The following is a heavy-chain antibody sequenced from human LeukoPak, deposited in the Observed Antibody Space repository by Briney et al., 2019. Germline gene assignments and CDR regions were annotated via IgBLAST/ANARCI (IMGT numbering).Heavy chain of an antibody. D-gene: IGHD7-27*01. V-gene: IGHV1-3*01. J-gene: IGHJ4*02. CDR3: ASLNWDFDY. CDR1: GYTFTDYA. Sequence: ASVKVSCKASGYTFTDYAVHWVRQAPGQRLEWMGWINADNGNTKYSQKLQGRVTMTTDTSTSTAYMELRSLRSDDTAVYYCASLNWDFDYWGQGTLVTVSS. CDR2: INADNGNT.